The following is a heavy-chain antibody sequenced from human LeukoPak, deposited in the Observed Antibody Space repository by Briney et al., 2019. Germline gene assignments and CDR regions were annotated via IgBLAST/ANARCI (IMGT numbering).Heavy chain of an antibody. V-gene: IGHV4-31*03. J-gene: IGHJ4*02. Sequence: SETLSLTCTVSGGSISSGGYYWSWIRQHPGKGPEWIGYIYYSGSTYYNPSLKSRVTISVDTSKNQFSLKLSSVTAADTAVYYCARDSGNGFDYWGQGTLVTVSS. CDR2: IYYSGST. CDR1: GGSISSGGYY. D-gene: IGHD4-23*01. CDR3: ARDSGNGFDY.